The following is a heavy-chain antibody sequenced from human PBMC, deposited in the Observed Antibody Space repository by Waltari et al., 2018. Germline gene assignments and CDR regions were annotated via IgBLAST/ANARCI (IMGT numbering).Heavy chain of an antibody. D-gene: IGHD3-10*01. CDR1: GFTFIKHA. J-gene: IGHJ6*02. CDR3: AREAISGSGEYYGMDV. CDR2: VWHDGSQT. Sequence: QVHLLESGGGVVQPGTSLRLSCTVSGFTFIKHAMHWVRQAPGKGLEWVGVVWHDGSQTYYGDSVKGRFTVSRDNSKNMVYLQVDSLKVEDTAVYYCAREAISGSGEYYGMDVWGQGTTVTVS. V-gene: IGHV3-33*01.